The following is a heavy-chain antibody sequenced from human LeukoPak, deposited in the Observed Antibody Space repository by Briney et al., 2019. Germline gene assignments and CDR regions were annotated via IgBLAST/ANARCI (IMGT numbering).Heavy chain of an antibody. D-gene: IGHD2-15*01. CDR2: INHSGST. V-gene: IGHV4-34*01. Sequence: PSETLSLTCAVYGGSFSGYYWSWIRQPPGKGLEWIGEINHSGSTNYNSSPKSRVTISVDTSTNQFSLKLNSVTAADTAVYYCARGELGYCSGGSCYSGINWFDPWGQGTLVSVSS. CDR3: ARGELGYCSGGSCYSGINWFDP. CDR1: GGSFSGYY. J-gene: IGHJ5*02.